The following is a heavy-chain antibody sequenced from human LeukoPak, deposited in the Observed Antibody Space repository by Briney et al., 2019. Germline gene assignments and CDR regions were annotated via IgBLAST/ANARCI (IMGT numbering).Heavy chain of an antibody. CDR2: IYYSGST. D-gene: IGHD3-10*01. V-gene: IGHV4-59*06. J-gene: IGHJ5*02. CDR1: GGSISSYY. CDR3: ARVRPNSPTRGVGWFDP. Sequence: SETLSLTCTVSGGSISSYYWNWIRQPPGKGLEWIGYIYYSGSTYYNPSLKSRVTISVDTSKNQFSLKLSSVTAADTAVYYCARVRPNSPTRGVGWFDPWGQGTLVTVSS.